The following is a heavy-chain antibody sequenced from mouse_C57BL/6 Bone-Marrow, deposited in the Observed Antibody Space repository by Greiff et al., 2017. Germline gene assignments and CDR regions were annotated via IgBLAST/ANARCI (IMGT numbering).Heavy chain of an antibody. CDR2: INPSSGYT. J-gene: IGHJ2*01. CDR3: ARWPRRGDY. CDR1: GSTFTSYW. Sequence: FQLQQSGAELAKPGASVKLSCKASGSTFTSYWMHGVKQRPGQGLEWIGYINPSSGYTKYNQKFKDKATLTADKSSSTAYMQLSSLTYEDSAVDYCARWPRRGDYWGQGTTLTVSS. V-gene: IGHV1-7*01.